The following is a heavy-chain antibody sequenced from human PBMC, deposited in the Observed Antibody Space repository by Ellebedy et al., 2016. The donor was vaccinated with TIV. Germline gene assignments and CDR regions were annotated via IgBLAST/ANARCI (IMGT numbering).Heavy chain of an antibody. CDR1: GFTVSSNY. D-gene: IGHD3-3*01. V-gene: IGHV3-53*04. CDR3: ARETFGAPYYYYGMDV. CDR2: IYSGGST. Sequence: GESLKISXAASGFTVSSNYMSWVRQAPGKGLEWVSVIYSGGSTYYADSVKGRFTISRHNSKNTLYLQMNSLRAEDTAVYYCARETFGAPYYYYGMDVWGQGTTVTVSS. J-gene: IGHJ6*02.